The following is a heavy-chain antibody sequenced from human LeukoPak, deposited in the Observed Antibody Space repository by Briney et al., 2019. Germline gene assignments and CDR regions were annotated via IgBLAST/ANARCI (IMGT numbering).Heavy chain of an antibody. D-gene: IGHD2-2*01. J-gene: IGHJ5*02. CDR1: GGTFSSYA. V-gene: IGHV1-69*05. Sequence: SVKVSCKASGGTFSSYAISWVRQAPGQGLEWMGGIIPIFGTANYAQKFQGRVTITTDESTSTAYMELSSLRSEDTAVYYCARSGPEFCSSTSCYLNWLDPWGQGTLVTVSS. CDR2: IIPIFGTA. CDR3: ARSGPEFCSSTSCYLNWLDP.